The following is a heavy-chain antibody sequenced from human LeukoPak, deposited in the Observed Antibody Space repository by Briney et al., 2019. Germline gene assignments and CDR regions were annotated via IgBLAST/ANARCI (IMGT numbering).Heavy chain of an antibody. D-gene: IGHD3-10*01. CDR1: GGSINSHY. CDR3: ASRPADTTWYGVFDY. V-gene: IGHV4-59*11. J-gene: IGHJ4*02. CDR2: IFNTGNT. Sequence: ASETLSLTCSVSGGSINSHYWSWIRQPPGKRLEWIGYIFNTGNTNYNPSLASRVTMSVDASRAQFLLRLSPVTAADTAIYYCASRPADTTWYGVFDYWSQGTLVTVSS.